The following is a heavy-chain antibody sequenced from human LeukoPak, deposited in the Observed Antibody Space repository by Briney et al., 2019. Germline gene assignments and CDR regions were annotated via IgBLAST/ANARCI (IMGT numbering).Heavy chain of an antibody. D-gene: IGHD5-18*01. CDR3: ARRGYSYSREYYFDY. V-gene: IGHV4-34*01. J-gene: IGHJ4*02. CDR2: INHSGST. CDR1: GGSFSGYY. Sequence: PSETLSLTCAVYGGSFSGYYWSWIRQPPGKGLEWIGEINHSGSTNYNPSLKSRVTISVDTSKNQFSLKLSSVTAADTAVYCCARRGYSYSREYYFDYWGQGTLVTVSS.